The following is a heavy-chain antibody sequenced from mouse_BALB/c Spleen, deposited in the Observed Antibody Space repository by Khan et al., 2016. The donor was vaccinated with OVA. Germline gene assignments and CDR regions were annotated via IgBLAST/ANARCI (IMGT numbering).Heavy chain of an antibody. CDR1: GYTFTTYT. Sequence: VQLQESGAELARPGASVKMSCKASGYTFTTYTMHWVKQRPGQGLEWIGYIIPTNDYTNYNQKFKDRATLTADKSSSTAYMQLSSLTSEDSALYYCAREGAYYRSDGWFAYWGQGTLVTASA. J-gene: IGHJ3*01. CDR3: AREGAYYRSDGWFAY. V-gene: IGHV1-4*01. D-gene: IGHD2-14*01. CDR2: IIPTNDYT.